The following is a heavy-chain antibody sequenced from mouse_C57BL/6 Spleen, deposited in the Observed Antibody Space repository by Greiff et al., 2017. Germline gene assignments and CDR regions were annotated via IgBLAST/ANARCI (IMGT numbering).Heavy chain of an antibody. Sequence: QVHVKQPGAELVKPGASVKLSCKASGYTFTSYWMHWVKQRPGQGLEWIGMIHPNSGSTNYNEKFKSKATLTVDKSSSTAYMQLSSLTSEDSAVYYWARSRGYFDYWGQGTTLTVSS. CDR3: ARSRGYFDY. CDR2: IHPNSGST. CDR1: GYTFTSYW. J-gene: IGHJ2*01. V-gene: IGHV1-64*01.